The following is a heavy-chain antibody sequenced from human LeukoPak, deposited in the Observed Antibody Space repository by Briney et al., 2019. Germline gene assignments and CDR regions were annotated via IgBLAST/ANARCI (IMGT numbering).Heavy chain of an antibody. V-gene: IGHV3-21*01. CDR1: GFTFSSYS. J-gene: IGHJ4*02. CDR2: ISSSSSYI. D-gene: IGHD2-15*01. CDR3: AREGKLGYCSGGSCYSHFDY. Sequence: KPGGSLRLSCAASGFTFSSYSMNWVRQAPGKGLEWVSSISSSSSYIYYADSVKGRFTISRDNAKNSLYLQMNSLRAEDTAVYYCAREGKLGYCSGGSCYSHFDYWGQGTLVTVSS.